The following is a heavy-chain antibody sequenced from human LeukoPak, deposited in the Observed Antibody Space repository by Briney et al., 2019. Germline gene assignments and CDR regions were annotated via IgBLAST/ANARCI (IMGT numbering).Heavy chain of an antibody. CDR2: IIPIFGTA. J-gene: IGHJ3*02. D-gene: IGHD2-2*01. Sequence: GASVKVSCKASGGTFSSYAISWVRQAPGQGLEWMGGIIPIFGTANYAQKFQGRVTITADESTSTAYMELSSLRSEDTAVYYCARVVVPAARRLYVVFDIGGKGTRSTVFS. CDR1: GGTFSSYA. CDR3: ARVVVPAARRLYVVFDI. V-gene: IGHV1-69*13.